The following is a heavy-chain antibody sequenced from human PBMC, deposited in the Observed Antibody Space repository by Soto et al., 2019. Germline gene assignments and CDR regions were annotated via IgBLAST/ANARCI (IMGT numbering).Heavy chain of an antibody. CDR3: ARGGLPTYYYDSSGYYYDSRNWFDP. D-gene: IGHD3-22*01. CDR2: MNPNSGNT. J-gene: IGHJ5*02. CDR1: GYTFTSYD. Sequence: ASVKVSCKASGYTFTSYDINWVRRATGQGLEWMGWMNPNSGNTGYAQKFQGRVTMTRNTSISTAYMELSSLRSEDTAVYYCARGGLPTYYYDSSGYYYDSRNWFDPWGQGTLVTVSS. V-gene: IGHV1-8*01.